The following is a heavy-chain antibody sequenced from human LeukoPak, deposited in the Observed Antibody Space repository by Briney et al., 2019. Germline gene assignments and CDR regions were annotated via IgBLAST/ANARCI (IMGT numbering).Heavy chain of an antibody. CDR1: GSSFTSYW. J-gene: IGHJ6*03. D-gene: IGHD6-13*01. Sequence: GGSLQISCKGSGSSFTSYWIGWGRPVPGKGLEGMGIIYPGDSDTRYSPSFQGQVPISADKSISTAYLQWSSLKASDTAIYYCARHSSSSFHPYYYMDVWGKGTTVTVSS. CDR3: ARHSSSSFHPYYYMDV. V-gene: IGHV5-51*01. CDR2: IYPGDSDT.